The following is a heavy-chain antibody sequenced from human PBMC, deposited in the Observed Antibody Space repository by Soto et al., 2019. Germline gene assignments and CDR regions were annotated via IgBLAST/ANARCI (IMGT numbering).Heavy chain of an antibody. V-gene: IGHV3-43*01. CDR3: AKDIVGTTYYYYGMDV. CDR2: ISWDGGST. Sequence: PGGSLRLSCAASGFTFDDYTMHWVRQAPGKGLEWVSLISWDGGSTYYADSVKGRFTISRDNSKNSLYLQMNSLRTEDTALYYCAKDIVGTTYYYYGMDVWGQGTTVTVSS. D-gene: IGHD1-1*01. CDR1: GFTFDDYT. J-gene: IGHJ6*02.